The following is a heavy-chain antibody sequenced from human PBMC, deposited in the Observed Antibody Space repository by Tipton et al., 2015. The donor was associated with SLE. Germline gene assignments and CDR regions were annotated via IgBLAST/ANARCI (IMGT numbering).Heavy chain of an antibody. V-gene: IGHV3-23*03. D-gene: IGHD6-19*01. CDR2: IYSGGGT. Sequence: SLRLSCAGSGFVFSSYWMHWVRQAPGKGLEWVSVIYSGGGTSYADSVMGRFTISRDNSKNTLYLQMNSLRGEDTAVYFCAKGLQQWHTYYFDYWGQGNLVTVSS. J-gene: IGHJ4*02. CDR1: GFVFSSYW. CDR3: AKGLQQWHTYYFDY.